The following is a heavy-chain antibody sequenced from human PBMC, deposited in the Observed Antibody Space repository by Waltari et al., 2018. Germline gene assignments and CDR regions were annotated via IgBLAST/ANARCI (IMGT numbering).Heavy chain of an antibody. CDR2: INHSGNT. V-gene: IGHV4-34*02. J-gene: IGHJ6*02. CDR1: GGSFRGYY. D-gene: IGHD2-8*02. Sequence: QVQLQQWGAGLLRPSATLSLTCAVYGGSFRGYYWGWYRLPPGKGLEWIGEINHSGNTNHNPSLRSRVSMLVDTSKSQFSLKVNSVTAADTAVYYCVRLEDCTGPGGNCYSGDSFAMDVWGQGTAVTVSS. CDR3: VRLEDCTGPGGNCYSGDSFAMDV.